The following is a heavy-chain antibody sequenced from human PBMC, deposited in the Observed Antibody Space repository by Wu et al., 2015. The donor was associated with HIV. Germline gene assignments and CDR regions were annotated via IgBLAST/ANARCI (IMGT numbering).Heavy chain of an antibody. CDR3: AREGTYYYDSSGYYSFHWFDP. CDR1: GGTFSRSG. Sequence: QVQLVQSGAEVRKPGSSVKVSCKASGGTFSRSGFSWVRQVPGQGFEWMGRIIPIHGAANYAQKFEGRVTITADESTSTAYMDLSSLTSEDTAVYYCAREGTYYYDSSGYYSFHWFDPWGQGTLVTVSS. D-gene: IGHD3-22*01. J-gene: IGHJ5*02. CDR2: IIPIHGAA. V-gene: IGHV1-69*11.